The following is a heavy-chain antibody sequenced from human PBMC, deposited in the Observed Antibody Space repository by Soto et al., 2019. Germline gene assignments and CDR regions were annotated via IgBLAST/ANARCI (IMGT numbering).Heavy chain of an antibody. CDR2: ISWNSGRI. V-gene: IGHV3-9*01. CDR1: GFSFDEYA. CDR3: AKGVLDTIIFGMDV. Sequence: EVQLVESGGGLVQPGRSLRLSCAASGFSFDEYAMHWVRQVPGKGLEWVSGISWNSGRIDYADSVKGRFTISRDNAKTSLYLEMNSRRAEDTALYYCAKGVLDTIIFGMDVWGQGTRVTVSS. D-gene: IGHD3-9*01. J-gene: IGHJ6*02.